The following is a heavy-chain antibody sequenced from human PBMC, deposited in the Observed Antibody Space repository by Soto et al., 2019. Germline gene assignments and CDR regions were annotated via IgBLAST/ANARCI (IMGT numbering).Heavy chain of an antibody. D-gene: IGHD3-9*01. V-gene: IGHV4-39*01. J-gene: IGHJ6*03. CDR1: GGSISSSSYY. CDR3: ARSSGASPDYDILTGYYPLYYMDV. Sequence: PSETLSLTCTVSGGSISSSSYYWGWLRQPPGKGLEWIGSIYYGGSTYYNPSLKSRVTISVDTSKNQFSLKLSSVTAADTAVYYCARSSGASPDYDILTGYYPLYYMDVWGKGTTVTVSS. CDR2: IYYGGST.